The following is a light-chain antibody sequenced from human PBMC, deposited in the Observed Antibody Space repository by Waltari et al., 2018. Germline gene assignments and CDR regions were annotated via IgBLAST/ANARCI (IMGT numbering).Light chain of an antibody. Sequence: DIQMTQSPPSLSASVGDRVTVTCRASQSISTSLNWYQQKAGKAPNLLIYVASSLQSGVPSSFSGSGSGTDFTLTISSLQPEDFATYYCQQSYITPPTFGQGTRWKSN. CDR3: QQSYITPPT. J-gene: IGKJ1*01. CDR2: VAS. CDR1: QSISTS. V-gene: IGKV1-39*01.